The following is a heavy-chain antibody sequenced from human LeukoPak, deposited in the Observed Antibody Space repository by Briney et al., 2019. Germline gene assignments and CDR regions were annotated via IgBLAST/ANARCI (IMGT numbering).Heavy chain of an antibody. CDR3: AGAVAGYYYYGMDV. CDR2: IKQGGSEK. J-gene: IGHJ6*02. CDR1: GFTFSSYW. V-gene: IGHV3-7*01. Sequence: GGSLRLSCAASGFTFSSYWMSWVRQAPGKGLEWVANIKQGGSEKYYVDSVKGRFTISRDNAKNSLYLQMNSLRAEDTAVYYCAGAVAGYYYYGMDVWGQGTTVTVSS. D-gene: IGHD6-19*01.